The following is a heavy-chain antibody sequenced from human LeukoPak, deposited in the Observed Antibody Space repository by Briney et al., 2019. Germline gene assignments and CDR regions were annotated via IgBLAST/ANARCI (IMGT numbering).Heavy chain of an antibody. J-gene: IGHJ6*02. CDR1: GFTFSSYG. V-gene: IGHV3-33*01. CDR2: IWYDGSNK. CDR3: AILGYCSSTSCYGTYGMDV. Sequence: GGSLRLSCAASGFTFSSYGMHWVRQAPGKGLEWVAVIWYDGSNKYYADSVKGRFTISRDNSKNTLYLQMKSLRAEDTAVYYCAILGYCSSTSCYGTYGMDVWGQGTTVTVSS. D-gene: IGHD2-2*01.